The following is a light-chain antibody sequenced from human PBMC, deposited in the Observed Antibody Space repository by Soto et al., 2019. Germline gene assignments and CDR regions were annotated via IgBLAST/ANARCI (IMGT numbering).Light chain of an antibody. V-gene: IGKV3-20*01. CDR1: QSVSSSY. J-gene: IGKJ4*01. Sequence: EIVLTQSPGTLSLSPGERATLSCRASQSVSSSYLAWYQLKPGQAPRLLIYGASSRATGIPDRFSGSGSGTDFTLTISRLEPEDFAVYYCQQYGSPALTFGGGTKVEIK. CDR3: QQYGSPALT. CDR2: GAS.